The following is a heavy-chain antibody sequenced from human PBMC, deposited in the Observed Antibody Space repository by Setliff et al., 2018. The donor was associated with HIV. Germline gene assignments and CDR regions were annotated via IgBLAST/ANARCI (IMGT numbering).Heavy chain of an antibody. CDR1: GYTFTSYD. CDR2: MNPNSGNT. D-gene: IGHD6-13*01. Sequence: ASVKVSCKASGYTFTSYDINWVRKATGQGLEWMGWMNPNSGNTGYAQKFQGRVTMTRNTSISTAYMELSSLRSEDTAVYYCARGHSAAGNYYYYGMDVWGQGTTVTVSS. V-gene: IGHV1-8*02. CDR3: ARGHSAAGNYYYYGMDV. J-gene: IGHJ6*02.